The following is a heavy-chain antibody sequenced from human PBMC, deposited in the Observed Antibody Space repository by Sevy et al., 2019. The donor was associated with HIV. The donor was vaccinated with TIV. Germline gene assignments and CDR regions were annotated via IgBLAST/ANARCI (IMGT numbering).Heavy chain of an antibody. CDR3: STDPIIVLLVTDGMDV. CDR1: GFTFSHAW. CDR2: IKSKPDGGTT. D-gene: IGHD2-8*02. J-gene: IGHJ6*02. V-gene: IGHV3-15*01. Sequence: GGSLRLSCAASGFTFSHAWMSGVRQAPGKGLEWVGRIKSKPDGGTTDYAAPVKGRFTISRDDSKNTLFLQMNSLKTEDTAVYYCSTDPIIVLLVTDGMDVWGQGTTVTVSS.